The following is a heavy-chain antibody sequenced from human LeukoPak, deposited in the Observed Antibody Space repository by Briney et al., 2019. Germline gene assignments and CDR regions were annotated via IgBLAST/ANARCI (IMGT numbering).Heavy chain of an antibody. CDR2: IYPSGGST. V-gene: IGHV1-46*01. J-gene: IGHJ4*02. Sequence: GASVKVSCKASGYTFTSYYMHWVRQAPGQGLEWMGIIYPSGGSTSNAQKFQGRVTMTRDTSTSTVYMELSSLRSEDTAVYYCARDFMGSGYYYYFDYWGQGTLVTVSS. CDR3: ARDFMGSGYYYYFDY. CDR1: GYTFTSYY. D-gene: IGHD3-22*01.